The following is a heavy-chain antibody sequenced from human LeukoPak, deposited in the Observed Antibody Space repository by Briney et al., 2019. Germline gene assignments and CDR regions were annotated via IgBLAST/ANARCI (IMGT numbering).Heavy chain of an antibody. D-gene: IGHD1-1*01. V-gene: IGHV4-59*01. CDR1: GGPISSYY. CDR3: ARDPSPGGFDP. J-gene: IGHJ5*02. Sequence: SETLSLTCTVSGGPISSYYWSWIRQPPGKGLEGIGYIYYSGSTNYNPSLKSRVTISVDTSKNQFSLKLSSVTAADTAVYYCARDPSPGGFDPWGQGTLVTVSS. CDR2: IYYSGST.